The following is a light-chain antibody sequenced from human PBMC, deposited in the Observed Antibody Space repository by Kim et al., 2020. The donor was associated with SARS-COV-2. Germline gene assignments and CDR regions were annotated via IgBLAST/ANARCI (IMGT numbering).Light chain of an antibody. CDR2: GAS. J-gene: IGKJ5*01. Sequence: ESVGDRVTITCRASQDIRNDLGWYQQNPGRAHKLLIYGASSLQSGVPSRFSGSGSGTEFTLPISSVQPEDFATYFCLQHSTYPITFGQGKRLEIK. CDR1: QDIRND. CDR3: LQHSTYPIT. V-gene: IGKV1-17*01.